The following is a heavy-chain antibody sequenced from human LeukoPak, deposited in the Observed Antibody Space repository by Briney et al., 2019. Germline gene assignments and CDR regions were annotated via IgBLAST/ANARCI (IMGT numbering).Heavy chain of an antibody. CDR3: AKVYDSSGYYEAPHQFDY. Sequence: GGSLRLSCVASGFTFDICAMSWVRQAPGKGLEWVSAISGSGGSTYYADSVKGRFTISRDNSKNTLYLQMNSLRAEDTAVYYCAKVYDSSGYYEAPHQFDYWGQGTLVTVSS. V-gene: IGHV3-23*01. CDR2: ISGSGGST. J-gene: IGHJ4*02. D-gene: IGHD3-22*01. CDR1: GFTFDICA.